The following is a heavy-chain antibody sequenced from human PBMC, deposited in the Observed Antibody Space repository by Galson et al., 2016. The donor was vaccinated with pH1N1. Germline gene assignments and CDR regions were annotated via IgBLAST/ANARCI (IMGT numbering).Heavy chain of an antibody. D-gene: IGHD4-17*01. CDR2: IYLGGSLI. CDR1: GHKFTSSW. V-gene: IGHV5-51*01. Sequence: SGAEVKKPGESLKISCKGSGHKFTSSWIGWVRQMPGKGLEWMGIIYLGGSLIRYRPSFQGQVTISADKSVNIVYLEWGSLKASDTAMYYCARQNDYGDYRGDAFDIWGQGTLVIVSS. J-gene: IGHJ4*02. CDR3: ARQNDYGDYRGDAFDI.